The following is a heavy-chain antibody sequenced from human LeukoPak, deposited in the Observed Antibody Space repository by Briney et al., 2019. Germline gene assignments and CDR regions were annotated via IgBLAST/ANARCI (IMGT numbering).Heavy chain of an antibody. J-gene: IGHJ4*02. V-gene: IGHV3-30-3*01. CDR2: ISYDGSNK. CDR1: GFTFSSYH. Sequence: GGSLRLSCVGSGFTFSSYHMNWVRQAPGKGLEWVAVISYDGSNKYYADSVKGRFTISRDNSKNTLYLQMNSLRAEDTAVYYCARETGSAVGSTDFDYWGQGTLVTVSS. CDR3: ARETGSAVGSTDFDY. D-gene: IGHD4-17*01.